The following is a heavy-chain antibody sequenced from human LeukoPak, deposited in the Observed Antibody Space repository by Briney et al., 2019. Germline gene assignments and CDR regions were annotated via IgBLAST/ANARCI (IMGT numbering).Heavy chain of an antibody. D-gene: IGHD6-19*01. CDR1: GGSISSYY. Sequence: SETLSLTCTVSGGSISSYYWSWIRQPAGKGLEWIGRIYTSGSTNYNPSLKSRVTMSVDTSKNQFSLKLSSVTAADMAVYYCARDCLPKYSSGCPGAFDIWGQGTMVTVSS. CDR2: IYTSGST. V-gene: IGHV4-4*07. J-gene: IGHJ3*02. CDR3: ARDCLPKYSSGCPGAFDI.